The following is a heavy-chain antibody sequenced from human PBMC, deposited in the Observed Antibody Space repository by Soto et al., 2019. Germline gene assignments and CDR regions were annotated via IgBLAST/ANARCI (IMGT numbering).Heavy chain of an antibody. CDR1: GFTFSSYA. CDR3: AILWDIVVVVAAINAFDI. V-gene: IGHV3-23*01. D-gene: IGHD2-15*01. CDR2: ISGSGGST. J-gene: IGHJ3*02. Sequence: GGSMRLSCAASGFTFSSYAMSWVRQAPGKGLEWVSAISGSGGSTYYADSVKGRFTISRDNSKNTLYLQMNSLRAEDAAVYYCAILWDIVVVVAAINAFDIWGQGTMVTVSS.